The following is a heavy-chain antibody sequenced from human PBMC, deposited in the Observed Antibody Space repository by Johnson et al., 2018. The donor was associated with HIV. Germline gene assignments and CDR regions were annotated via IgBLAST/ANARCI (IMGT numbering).Heavy chain of an antibody. CDR2: ISYDGSNK. Sequence: QEKLVESGGGVVQPGQSLRLSCAASGLTFSSYGMHWVRQAPGKGLEWVALISYDGSNKYYADSVKGRFTISRDNSKNPLYLQMNSLRPEDTAVYYCAKPFPRWFAPLETAFDIWGQGTMVTVSS. J-gene: IGHJ3*02. CDR1: GLTFSSYG. D-gene: IGHD3-9*01. CDR3: AKPFPRWFAPLETAFDI. V-gene: IGHV3-30*18.